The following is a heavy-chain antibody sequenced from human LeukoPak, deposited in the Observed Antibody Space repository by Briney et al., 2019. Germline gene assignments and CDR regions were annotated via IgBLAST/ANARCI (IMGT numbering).Heavy chain of an antibody. Sequence: SGGSLRLSCAVSGLNFIDAWISWARQAPGKWLEWVGRIKSIINGGTVDYAAPMKGRFFISRDDLENTVYLQMNSLRTEDTAVYYCTHWQTYYGDYATWGQGTLVTVSS. CDR1: GLNFIDAW. CDR3: THWQTYYGDYAT. D-gene: IGHD4-17*01. CDR2: IKSIINGGTV. J-gene: IGHJ5*02. V-gene: IGHV3-15*05.